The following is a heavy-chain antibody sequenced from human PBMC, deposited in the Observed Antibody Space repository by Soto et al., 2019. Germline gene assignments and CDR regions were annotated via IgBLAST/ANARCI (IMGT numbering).Heavy chain of an antibody. V-gene: IGHV3-72*01. CDR1: GFTFSDHN. CDR2: TRGKANSYTT. Sequence: GGSLRLSCVASGFTFSDHNIDWVRQAPGKGLEWVGRTRGKANSYTTDYAASVKGRFTISRDDSKNSAFLQMNSLKTEDTALYYCTRRAPSRAFDFWGQGTPVTVSS. CDR3: TRRAPSRAFDF. J-gene: IGHJ4*02.